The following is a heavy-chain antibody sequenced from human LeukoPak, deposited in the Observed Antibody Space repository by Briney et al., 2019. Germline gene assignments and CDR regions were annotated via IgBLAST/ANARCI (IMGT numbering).Heavy chain of an antibody. V-gene: IGHV4-59*01. Sequence: PSETLSLTCTVSGGSISSYYWSWIRQPPGKGLEWIGYIYYSGSTNYNPSLKSRVTISVDTSKNQFSLKLSSVTAADTAVYYCARLRFLEWSPFDYWGQGTLVTVSS. CDR2: IYYSGST. J-gene: IGHJ4*02. D-gene: IGHD3-3*01. CDR1: GGSISSYY. CDR3: ARLRFLEWSPFDY.